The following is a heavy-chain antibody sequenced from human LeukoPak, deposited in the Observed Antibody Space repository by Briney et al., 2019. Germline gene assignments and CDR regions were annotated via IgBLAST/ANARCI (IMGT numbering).Heavy chain of an antibody. CDR2: IYYSGST. V-gene: IGHV4-39*01. D-gene: IGHD3-22*01. CDR3: ARGHRKYYYDSSGYAFDY. J-gene: IGHJ4*02. CDR1: GGSSSSSSYY. Sequence: SETLALTCTVSGGSSSSSSYYWGWIRQPPEKGLEWIGSIYYSGSTYYNPSLKSRVTISVDTSKNQFSLKLSSVTAADTAVYYCARGHRKYYYDSSGYAFDYWGQGTLVTVSS.